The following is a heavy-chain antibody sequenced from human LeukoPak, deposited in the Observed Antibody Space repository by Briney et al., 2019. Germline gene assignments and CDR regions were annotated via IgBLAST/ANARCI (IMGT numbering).Heavy chain of an antibody. CDR3: ARGDFDLSPASSKFFDY. V-gene: IGHV4-34*01. CDR1: GGSFSGYY. Sequence: SETLSLTCAVYGGSFSGYYWSWIRQPPGKGLEWIGEINHSGSTNYNPSLKSRVTISVDTSKNQFSLKLSSVTAADTAVYYCARGDFDLSPASSKFFDYWGQGTLVTVSS. CDR2: INHSGST. D-gene: IGHD3-16*01. J-gene: IGHJ4*02.